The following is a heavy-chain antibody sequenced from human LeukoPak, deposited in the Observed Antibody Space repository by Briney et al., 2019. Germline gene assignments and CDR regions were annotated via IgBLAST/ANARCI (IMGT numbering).Heavy chain of an antibody. CDR3: ARDKGDYDTSGSLFVF. Sequence: GGSLRLSCAASGFTFSSYWMSWVRQAPGKGLEWVANIKQDGSEKYNVDSVKGRFTISRDNAKNSLYLQMNSLRAEDTAVYYCARDKGDYDTSGSLFVFGGQGTLVTVSS. CDR2: IKQDGSEK. CDR1: GFTFSSYW. J-gene: IGHJ4*02. V-gene: IGHV3-7*03. D-gene: IGHD3-22*01.